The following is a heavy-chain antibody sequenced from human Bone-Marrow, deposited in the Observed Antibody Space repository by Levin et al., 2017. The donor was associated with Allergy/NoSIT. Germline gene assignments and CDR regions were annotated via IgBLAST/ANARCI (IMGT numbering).Heavy chain of an antibody. J-gene: IGHJ3*02. V-gene: IGHV4-61*01. Sequence: SETLSLTCSVSGGSVSSGSYYWSWIRQPPGKPLEWIGYIYYSGSTKYNPSLKSRVTISSDTSENQFSLKLTSVTAADTAVYYCARTRTTVVIAFDIWGQGALVTVSS. D-gene: IGHD4-23*01. CDR3: ARTRTTVVIAFDI. CDR1: GGSVSSGSYY. CDR2: IYYSGST.